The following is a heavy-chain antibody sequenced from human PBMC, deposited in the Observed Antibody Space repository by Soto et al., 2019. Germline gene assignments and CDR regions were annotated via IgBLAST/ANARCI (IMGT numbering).Heavy chain of an antibody. CDR3: ARGLYSSGSDYYYYGMDV. V-gene: IGHV4-30-4*01. Sequence: QVQLQESGPGLVKPSQTLSLTCTVSSGSISSGDYYWSWIRQPPGKGLEWIGYIYYSGSTYYNPSLKSRVTISVDTSKNQFSLKLTSVTAADTAVYYCARGLYSSGSDYYYYGMDVWGQGTTVTVSS. CDR2: IYYSGST. J-gene: IGHJ6*02. CDR1: SGSISSGDYY. D-gene: IGHD6-19*01.